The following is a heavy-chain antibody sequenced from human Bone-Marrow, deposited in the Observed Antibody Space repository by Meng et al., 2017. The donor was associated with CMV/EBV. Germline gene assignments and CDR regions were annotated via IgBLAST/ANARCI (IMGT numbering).Heavy chain of an antibody. CDR1: GFSFSSYA. CDR2: ISGAGDNT. Sequence: CAASGFSFSSYAMIWVRQAPGKGLEWVSAISGAGDNTYFAASVRGRFTISRDNSKNTLYLQMSSLRADDTALYYCAKLRNYNGGYTEIWGRGTLVTVS. D-gene: IGHD1-26*01. CDR3: AKLRNYNGGYTEI. V-gene: IGHV3-23*01. J-gene: IGHJ4*02.